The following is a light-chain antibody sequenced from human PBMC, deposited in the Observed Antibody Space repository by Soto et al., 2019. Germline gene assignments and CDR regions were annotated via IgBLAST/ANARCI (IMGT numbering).Light chain of an antibody. V-gene: IGKV3-15*01. CDR1: QSVSSY. J-gene: IGKJ1*01. Sequence: EIVLTQSPATLSLSAGERATLSCRASQSVSSYLAWYQQKPGQPPRLLIYGASTRATGVPARFSGSGSGTEFTLTIGSLQSEDFAVYYCQQYNIWPPWTFGQGTKVEIK. CDR2: GAS. CDR3: QQYNIWPPWT.